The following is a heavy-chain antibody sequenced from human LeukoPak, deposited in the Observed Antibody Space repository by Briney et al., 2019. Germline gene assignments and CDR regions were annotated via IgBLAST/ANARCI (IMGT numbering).Heavy chain of an antibody. V-gene: IGHV3-43*01. D-gene: IGHD3-3*01. CDR2: IRWDGGTT. J-gene: IGHJ4*02. CDR1: GFTFEEYS. CDR3: GKDIEHYDFWNGYEY. Sequence: PGGSLRLSCAASGFTFEEYSMQWVRRPPGKGLEWVAVIRWDGGTTYYADSVQGRLTISRDNSEKSVYLQMNSLRTEDTAFYYCGKDIEHYDFWNGYEYRGQGTLVTVSS.